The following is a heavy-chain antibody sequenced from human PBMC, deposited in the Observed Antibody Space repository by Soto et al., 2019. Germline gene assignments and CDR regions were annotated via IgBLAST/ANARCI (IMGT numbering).Heavy chain of an antibody. V-gene: IGHV3-30-3*01. CDR3: AREKYYYDSSGYPGAFDI. CDR2: ISYDGSNK. CDR1: GFTFSSYA. J-gene: IGHJ3*02. Sequence: PGGSLRLSCAASGFTFSSYAMHWVRQAPGKGLEWVAVISYDGSNKYYADSVKGRFTISRDNSKNTLYLQMNSLRAEDTAVYYCAREKYYYDSSGYPGAFDIWGQGTMVT. D-gene: IGHD3-22*01.